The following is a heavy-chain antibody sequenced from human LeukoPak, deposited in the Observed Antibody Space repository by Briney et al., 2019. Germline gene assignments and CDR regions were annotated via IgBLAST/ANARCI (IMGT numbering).Heavy chain of an antibody. CDR1: GFTFSSYA. J-gene: IGHJ4*02. Sequence: HPGGSLRLSCAASGFTFSSYAMSWVRQAPGKGLEWVSVISGSGGRTYYADSVKGRFTISRDNSKNTLYLQMNRLTAEDTAVYYCARDPPGIPGYFDYWGQGTLVTVSS. CDR3: ARDPPGIPGYFDY. CDR2: ISGSGGRT. D-gene: IGHD6-13*01. V-gene: IGHV3-23*01.